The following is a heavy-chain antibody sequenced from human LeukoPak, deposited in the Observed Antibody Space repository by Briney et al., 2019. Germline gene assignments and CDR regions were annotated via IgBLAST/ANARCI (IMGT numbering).Heavy chain of an antibody. V-gene: IGHV4-59*10. J-gene: IGHJ4*02. CDR1: GGSFSGYY. D-gene: IGHD3-22*01. CDR2: IYTSGST. Sequence: SETLSLTCAVYGGSFSGYYWSWIRQPAGKGLEWIGRIYTSGSTNYNPSLKSRVTMSVDTSKNQFSLKLSSVTTADTAVYYCARGVAIVVVITDTGSEDYFDYWGQGTLVTVSS. CDR3: ARGVAIVVVITDTGSEDYFDY.